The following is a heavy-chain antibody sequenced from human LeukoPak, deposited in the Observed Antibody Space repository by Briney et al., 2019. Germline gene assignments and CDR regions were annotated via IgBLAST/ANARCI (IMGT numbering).Heavy chain of an antibody. CDR3: AKDCYYDILTGYYPSLTDYVY. D-gene: IGHD3-9*01. CDR2: ISSSGSTI. J-gene: IGHJ4*02. CDR1: GFTFSSYE. V-gene: IGHV3-48*03. Sequence: PGGSLRLSSAASGFTFSSYEMNWVRQAPGTGLEWVSYISSSGSTIYYADSVKGRFTISRDNAKNSLYLQMNSLRAEDTAVYYCAKDCYYDILTGYYPSLTDYVYWGQGTLVTVSS.